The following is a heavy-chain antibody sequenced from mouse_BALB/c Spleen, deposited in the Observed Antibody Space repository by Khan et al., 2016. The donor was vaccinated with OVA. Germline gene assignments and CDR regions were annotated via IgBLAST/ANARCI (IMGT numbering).Heavy chain of an antibody. CDR3: ARNRDGGSYWYFDV. V-gene: IGHV2-6-4*01. Sequence: QVQLKESGPGLVAPSQSLSITCTVSGFSLSSYSVHWVRQPPGKGLEWLGMIWAGGSKDYNSAIKSRLSICKDNSKSQVCLKMTRLHTDNTAIYSVARNRDGGSYWYFDVWGAGTTVTVSS. CDR2: IWAGGSK. CDR1: GFSLSSYS. J-gene: IGHJ1*01. D-gene: IGHD3-3*01.